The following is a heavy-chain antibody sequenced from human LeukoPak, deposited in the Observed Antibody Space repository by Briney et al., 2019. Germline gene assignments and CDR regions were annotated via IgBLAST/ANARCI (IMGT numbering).Heavy chain of an antibody. CDR3: AKPRGGHPWVFDI. CDR2: ISSTGSTV. Sequence: GESLKISCAASGDTFSSHEMSWVRQAPGRGLEWVSYISSTGSTVHYADSVKGRFTISRDNAKNSLFLQMNSLRPEDTAVSYCAKPRGGHPWVFDIGAQGTKVTVSS. CDR1: GDTFSSHE. J-gene: IGHJ3*02. V-gene: IGHV3-48*03. D-gene: IGHD1-14*01.